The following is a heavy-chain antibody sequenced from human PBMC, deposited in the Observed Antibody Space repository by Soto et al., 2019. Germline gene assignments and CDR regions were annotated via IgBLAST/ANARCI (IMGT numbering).Heavy chain of an antibody. J-gene: IGHJ6*03. CDR2: IIPIQGKA. CDR1: GGSFTSYS. D-gene: IGHD2-21*01. CDR3: AKSLLFVDHGYMDD. V-gene: IGHV1-69*02. Sequence: QVQLVQSGAELKKPGSSVKVSCEASGGSFTSYSFTWVRQAPGQGLEWMGRIIPIQGKANYALKFQDRVTITADRSTRTVYMDLTSLRPEDTAVYFCAKSLLFVDHGYMDDWGKGTTVTVAS.